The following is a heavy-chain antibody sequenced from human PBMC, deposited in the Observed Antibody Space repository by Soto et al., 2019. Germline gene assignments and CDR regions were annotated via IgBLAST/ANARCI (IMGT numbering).Heavy chain of an antibody. CDR3: TRASVMGSIWGLWYFDY. CDR1: GFTFGDYA. D-gene: IGHD3-16*01. V-gene: IGHV3-49*04. J-gene: IGHJ4*02. CDR2: IRSKAYGGTT. Sequence: HPGGSLRLSCTASGFTFGDYAMSWVRQAPGKGLEWVGFIRSKAYGGTTEYAASVKGRFTISRDDSKSIAYLQMNSLKTEDTAVYYCTRASVMGSIWGLWYFDYWGQGTLVTVSS.